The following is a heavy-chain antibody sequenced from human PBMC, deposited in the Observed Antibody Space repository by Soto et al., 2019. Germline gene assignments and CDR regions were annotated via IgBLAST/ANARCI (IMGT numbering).Heavy chain of an antibody. V-gene: IGHV1-69*06. Sequence: FSSYAISWVRQAPGQGLEWMGGIIPIFGTANYAQKFQGRVTITADKSTSTAYMELSSMRSEDTAVYYCARAPRAYCSSTSCYKGLDFDIWGQGTMVTVSS. CDR1: FSSYA. CDR2: IIPIFGTA. CDR3: ARAPRAYCSSTSCYKGLDFDI. D-gene: IGHD2-2*02. J-gene: IGHJ3*02.